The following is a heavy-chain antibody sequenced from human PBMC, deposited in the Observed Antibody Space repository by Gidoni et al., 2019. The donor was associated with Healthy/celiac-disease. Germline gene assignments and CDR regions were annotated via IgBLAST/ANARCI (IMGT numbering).Heavy chain of an antibody. J-gene: IGHJ5*02. CDR3: ARAGADYDILTGYSTDNWFDP. D-gene: IGHD3-9*01. V-gene: IGHV1-69*02. Sequence: QVQLVQSGAEVKTPGSSVKVSCKASGGTFSSYPISWVRQAPGQGLEWMGRIIPILGISNYAQKFQGIVTITADKSTSTAYMELSSLRSEDTAVYYCARAGADYDILTGYSTDNWFDPWGQGTLVTVSS. CDR2: IIPILGIS. CDR1: GGTFSSYP.